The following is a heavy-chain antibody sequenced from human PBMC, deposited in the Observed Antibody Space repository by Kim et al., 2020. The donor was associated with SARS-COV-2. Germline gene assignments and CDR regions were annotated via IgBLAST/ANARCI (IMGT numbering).Heavy chain of an antibody. CDR2: IDNEGSTI. Sequence: GGSLRLSCAASGFTFSSYWMHWVRQAPGKGLVWVSRIDNEGSTINYADSVKGRFTVSRDDARNTLYLQMNSLRAEDTAVYDCVRGTSDWPGIDYWGQGTLVTVSS. CDR3: VRGTSDWPGIDY. CDR1: GFTFSSYW. V-gene: IGHV3-74*01. D-gene: IGHD2-21*02. J-gene: IGHJ4*02.